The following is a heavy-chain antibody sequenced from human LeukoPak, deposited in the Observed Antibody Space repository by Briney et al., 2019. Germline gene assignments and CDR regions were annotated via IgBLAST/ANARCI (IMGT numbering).Heavy chain of an antibody. J-gene: IGHJ5*02. V-gene: IGHV3-7*01. CDR1: GFTFSSYW. CDR2: IKQDGSEK. D-gene: IGHD2-15*01. CDR3: ARGCSGGSCYEPRFDP. Sequence: GGSLGLSCAASGFTFSSYWMSWVRQAPGKGLEWVANIKQDGSEKYYVDSVKGRFTISRDNAKNSLYLQMNSLRAEDTAVYYCARGCSGGSCYEPRFDPWGQGTLVTVSS.